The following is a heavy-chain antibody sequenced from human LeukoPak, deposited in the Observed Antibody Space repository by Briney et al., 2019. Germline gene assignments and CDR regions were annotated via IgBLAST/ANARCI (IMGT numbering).Heavy chain of an antibody. V-gene: IGHV4-39*01. J-gene: IGHJ6*02. D-gene: IGHD2-2*02. CDR1: GDSISSSSYY. CDR3: ARPPYTNGMDV. CDR2: IYYSGST. Sequence: SETLSLTCTVSGDSISSSSYYWGWIRQPPGKGLEWNGSIYYSGSTYYNPSLKSRVTISVDTSKNQFSLKLSSVTAADTAVYYCARPPYTNGMDVWGQGTTVTVSS.